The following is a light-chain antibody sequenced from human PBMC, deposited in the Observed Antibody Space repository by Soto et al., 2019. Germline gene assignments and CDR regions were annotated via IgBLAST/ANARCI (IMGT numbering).Light chain of an antibody. V-gene: IGKV3-15*01. CDR1: QSVSSN. Sequence: EIVMTQSRSTLSASPGERSTLSCRASQSVSSNLAWYQQKPGQAPRLLIYGASTRATDIPARFSGSGSGTEFTLTISSLQSEDFAVYYCQQYNNWPTWTFGQGTKVDIK. J-gene: IGKJ1*01. CDR3: QQYNNWPTWT. CDR2: GAS.